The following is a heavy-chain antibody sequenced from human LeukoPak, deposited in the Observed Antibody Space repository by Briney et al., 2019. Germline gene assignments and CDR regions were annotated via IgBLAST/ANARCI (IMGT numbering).Heavy chain of an antibody. D-gene: IGHD3-10*01. V-gene: IGHV3-9*01. CDR3: AKDTYYYGSGSSPFDY. CDR2: ISWNSGSI. CDR1: GFTFDDYA. Sequence: PGGSLRLSCAASGFTFDDYAMHWVRQAPGKGLEWVSGISWNSGSIGYADSVKGRFTISRDNAKNSLYLQMNSLRAEDTALYYCAKDTYYYGSGSSPFDYWGQGTLVTVSS. J-gene: IGHJ4*02.